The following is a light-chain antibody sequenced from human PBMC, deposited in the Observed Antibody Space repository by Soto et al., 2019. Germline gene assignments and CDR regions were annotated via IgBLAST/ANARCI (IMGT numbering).Light chain of an antibody. J-gene: IGKJ5*01. V-gene: IGKV1-27*01. CDR2: AAS. CDR1: QAINNY. CDR3: QKYNSAPLT. Sequence: DIQMTQSPSSLSASVVDRVEIICRASQAINNYLAWYQQKPGKFPKLLIYAASTLHPGVPSRFSGSGSGTDFTLTISSLQPEDVATYYCQKYNSAPLTVGPGTRLE.